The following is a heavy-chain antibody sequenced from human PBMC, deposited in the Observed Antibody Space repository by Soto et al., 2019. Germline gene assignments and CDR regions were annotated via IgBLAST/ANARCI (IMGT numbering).Heavy chain of an antibody. Sequence: GGSLRLSCATSAFTFSGYNMNWFRQAPGKGLEWGASISGGSSYICHAESVRGRFSISRDNAKNSLYVEMNILRAEDTAVYYCARESDCRRTSCFFPHHFWGQGTTVAVSS. D-gene: IGHD2-2*01. CDR2: ISGGSSYI. CDR3: ARESDCRRTSCFFPHHF. CDR1: AFTFSGYN. J-gene: IGHJ6*02. V-gene: IGHV3-21*06.